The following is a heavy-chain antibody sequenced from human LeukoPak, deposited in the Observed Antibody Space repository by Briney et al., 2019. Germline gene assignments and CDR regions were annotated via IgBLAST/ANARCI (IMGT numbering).Heavy chain of an antibody. D-gene: IGHD1-7*01. V-gene: IGHV3-48*04. CDR1: GFTFSSYT. CDR2: ISSSGGNI. CDR3: ARGTTGTTVAYGYSLDS. Sequence: GGSLRLSCTASGFTFSSYTMTWVRQAPGKGLEWVLYISSSGGNIYYADSVKGRFTISRDNAKNSLSLEMNSLRVEDTGVYYCARGTTGTTVAYGYSLDSWGQGTLVTVSS. J-gene: IGHJ4*02.